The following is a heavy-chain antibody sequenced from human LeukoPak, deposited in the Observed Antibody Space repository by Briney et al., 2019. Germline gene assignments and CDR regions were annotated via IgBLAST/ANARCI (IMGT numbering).Heavy chain of an antibody. CDR2: IYYSGST. Sequence: SETPSLTCTVSGGSISSSSYYWGWIRQPPGKGLEWIGSIYYSGSTYYNPSLKSRVTISVDTSKNQFSLKLSSVTAAATAVYYCARHESLLLWFGETLNWFDPWGQGTLVTVSS. CDR3: ARHESLLLWFGETLNWFDP. CDR1: GGSISSSSYY. V-gene: IGHV4-39*01. J-gene: IGHJ5*02. D-gene: IGHD3-10*01.